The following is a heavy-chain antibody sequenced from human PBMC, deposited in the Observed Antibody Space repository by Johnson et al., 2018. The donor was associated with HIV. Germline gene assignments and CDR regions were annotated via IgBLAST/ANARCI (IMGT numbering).Heavy chain of an antibody. D-gene: IGHD4-17*01. Sequence: VQLVESGGGLVQPGGSLRLSCAASDFTVGSIYMSWVRQAPGKGLEWVSLIYSGGSSYYAASVKGRFTISRGNSKNTLYLQMNSLRVEDTAVYYCAKGADYADYEGAFDIWGQGTMVTVSS. J-gene: IGHJ3*02. CDR3: AKGADYADYEGAFDI. CDR2: IYSGGSS. V-gene: IGHV3-66*01. CDR1: DFTVGSIY.